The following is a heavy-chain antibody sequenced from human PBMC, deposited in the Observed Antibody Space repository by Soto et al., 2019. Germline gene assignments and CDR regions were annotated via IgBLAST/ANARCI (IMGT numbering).Heavy chain of an antibody. J-gene: IGHJ5*02. CDR2: IYYSGST. Sequence: PSETLSLTCTVSGGSISSGGYYWSWIRQRPGKGLEWIGYIYYSGSTYYNPSLKSRVTISVDTSKNQFSLKLSSVTAADTAVYYCARDQGYCSGGSCYTYWFDPWGQGTLVTVSS. D-gene: IGHD2-15*01. CDR3: ARDQGYCSGGSCYTYWFDP. CDR1: GGSISSGGYY. V-gene: IGHV4-31*03.